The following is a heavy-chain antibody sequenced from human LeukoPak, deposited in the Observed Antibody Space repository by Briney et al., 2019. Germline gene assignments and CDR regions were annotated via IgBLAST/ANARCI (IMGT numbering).Heavy chain of an antibody. CDR1: GGSFSGYY. CDR2: INHSGST. V-gene: IGHV4-34*01. D-gene: IGHD3-22*01. Sequence: SETLSLTCAVYGGSFSGYYWSWIRQPPGKGLEWIGEINHSGSTNYNPSLKSRVTISVDTSKNQFSLKLSSVTAADTAVCYCARGLPDPYYYDSSGYSPYYFDYWGQGTLVTVSS. CDR3: ARGLPDPYYYDSSGYSPYYFDY. J-gene: IGHJ4*02.